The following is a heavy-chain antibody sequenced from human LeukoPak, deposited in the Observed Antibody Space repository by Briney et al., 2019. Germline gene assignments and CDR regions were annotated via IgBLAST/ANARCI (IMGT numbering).Heavy chain of an antibody. CDR3: AKPPRRGAPNYWYLDG. CDR1: GFTFSSYG. CDR2: LRHDGSNK. V-gene: IGHV3-30*02. J-gene: IGHJ6*03. D-gene: IGHD2-15*01. Sequence: GGSLRLSCAASGFTFSSYGMHWVRQAPGRGLEWVAFLRHDGSNKYYADSVKGRFTISRDNSKNTLYLQMNSLRAEDTAVYYCAKPPRRGAPNYWYLDGWGKGTTVTVSS.